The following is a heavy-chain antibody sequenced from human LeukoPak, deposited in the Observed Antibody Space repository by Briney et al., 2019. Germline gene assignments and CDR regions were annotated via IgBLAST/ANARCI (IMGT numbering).Heavy chain of an antibody. CDR2: ISGSGGTP. J-gene: IGHJ4*02. CDR1: GFIFTNYA. Sequence: GGSLRLSCAASGFIFTNYAMSWVRQAPGKGLEWVSAISGSGGTPYYADSVKGRFTISRDNSKNTVYLHMNSLRAEDTALYYCAKSLSYFDSSGSDSWGQGTQVTVFS. CDR3: AKSLSYFDSSGSDS. D-gene: IGHD3-22*01. V-gene: IGHV3-23*01.